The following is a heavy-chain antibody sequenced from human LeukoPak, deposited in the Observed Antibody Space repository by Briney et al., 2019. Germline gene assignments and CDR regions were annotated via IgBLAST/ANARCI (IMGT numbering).Heavy chain of an antibody. D-gene: IGHD6-19*01. Sequence: PGESLRLSCAASGFTFKSYAMSCVRQAPGKRLEWVSTISGSGRSTYYANSVKGRFTISRDNSKNTLNLQMNSLRAEDTAVYYCATLYSSGCYSTVGDYWGQGTLVTVSS. CDR2: ISGSGRST. V-gene: IGHV3-23*01. J-gene: IGHJ4*02. CDR1: GFTFKSYA. CDR3: ATLYSSGCYSTVGDY.